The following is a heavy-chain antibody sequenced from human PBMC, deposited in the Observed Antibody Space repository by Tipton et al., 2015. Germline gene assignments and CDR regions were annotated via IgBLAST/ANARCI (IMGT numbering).Heavy chain of an antibody. CDR2: IQYSGST. Sequence: TLSLTCSVSSDSISKYYWSWIRQPPGKELEWIGYIQYSGSTNYNPSLKSRVTISVDTSKTQFPLKMGSVTAADTAVYYCACQDYDSLTRDYQTVDYWGQGTLVTVSS. CDR3: ACQDYDSLTRDYQTVDY. V-gene: IGHV4-59*08. CDR1: SDSISKYY. J-gene: IGHJ4*02. D-gene: IGHD3-9*01.